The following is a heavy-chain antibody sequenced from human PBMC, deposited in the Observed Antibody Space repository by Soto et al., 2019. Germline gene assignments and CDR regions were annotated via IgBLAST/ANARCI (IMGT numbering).Heavy chain of an antibody. Sequence: QVQMVQSGAEVKKPGASVKVSCEASGYTFTDYYMHWVRQAPGQGLEWMGRINPSGGATTYVQKFQGRVTMTTDTSTSTVYMDLSSLTSEDTAVYYCARGSRLALDYWGQGTLVTFS. V-gene: IGHV1-46*01. J-gene: IGHJ4*02. CDR3: ARGSRLALDY. D-gene: IGHD6-19*01. CDR2: INPSGGAT. CDR1: GYTFTDYY.